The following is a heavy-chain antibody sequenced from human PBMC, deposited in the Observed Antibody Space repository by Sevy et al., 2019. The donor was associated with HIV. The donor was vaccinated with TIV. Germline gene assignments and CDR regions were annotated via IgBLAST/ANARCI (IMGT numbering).Heavy chain of an antibody. Sequence: GGSLRLSYAASGFTFRSYGMRWVRQAPGKGLEWVAFIRYDGTTKYYADSVKGRFTISRDNSKNTLYLQMNSLRPEDTSVYYCAKGLGMVQGALLSEDLWGQGTMVTVSS. CDR1: GFTFRSYG. CDR2: IRYDGTTK. V-gene: IGHV3-30*02. CDR3: AKGLGMVQGALLSEDL. D-gene: IGHD3-10*01. J-gene: IGHJ3*01.